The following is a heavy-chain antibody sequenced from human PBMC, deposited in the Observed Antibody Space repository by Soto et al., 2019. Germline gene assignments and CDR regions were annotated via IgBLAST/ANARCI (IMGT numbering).Heavy chain of an antibody. V-gene: IGHV3-30*18. CDR3: AKDLYGAGWYNYFDP. CDR2: ISHDGGDK. D-gene: IGHD6-19*01. Sequence: QVHLVESGGGVVQPGRSLRLSCAASGFTFSTTGMHWVRQAPGKGLEWVAMISHDGGDKHYTDSVKCRFTISRDTSKNTLYLQMNSLRPEDTAMYHCAKDLYGAGWYNYFDPWGQGTLVTVSS. CDR1: GFTFSTTG. J-gene: IGHJ5*02.